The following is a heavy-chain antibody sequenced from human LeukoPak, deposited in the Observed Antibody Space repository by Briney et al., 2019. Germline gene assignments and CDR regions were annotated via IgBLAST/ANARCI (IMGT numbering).Heavy chain of an antibody. CDR1: GSRFTSYW. D-gene: IGHD3-3*01. V-gene: IGHV5-51*01. J-gene: IGHJ6*03. CDR3: ARHNKDDFWGGRSSPYYYYYMDV. CDR2: IYPGDSDT. Sequence: GASLKISCKGSGSRFTSYWIGWVRQMPGKGLEWMGIIYPGDSDTRYSPSFQGQVTISADKSISTAYLQWSSLKASDTAMYYCARHNKDDFWGGRSSPYYYYYMDVWGKGTTVTVSS.